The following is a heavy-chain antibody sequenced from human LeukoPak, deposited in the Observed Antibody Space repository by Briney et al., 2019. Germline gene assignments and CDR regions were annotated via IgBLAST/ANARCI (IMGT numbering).Heavy chain of an antibody. J-gene: IGHJ3*02. D-gene: IGHD6-13*01. CDR1: GYTFTSYG. CDR2: FIPILGTA. V-gene: IGHV1-69*10. Sequence: SVKVSCKASGYTFTSYGISWVRQAPGQGLEWMGVFIPILGTANSTQKFQGRVTITADISTNTVYMELSRLRSDDTAVYYCARGRVSIAAAGLLSYAFDIWGQGTMVTVSS. CDR3: ARGRVSIAAAGLLSYAFDI.